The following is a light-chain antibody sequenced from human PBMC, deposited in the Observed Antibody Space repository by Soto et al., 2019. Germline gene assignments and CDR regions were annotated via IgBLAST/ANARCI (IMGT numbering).Light chain of an antibody. CDR2: KAS. J-gene: IGKJ5*01. Sequence: DIQMNQSPSTLSASAGDTVTITCRASESIDNWLAWYQQKPGKAPKLLINKASTLESGVPSRFSGSGSGTDFTLTISSLQPEDFATYYCQHFKSFPITFGQGTRLEIK. CDR1: ESIDNW. CDR3: QHFKSFPIT. V-gene: IGKV1-5*03.